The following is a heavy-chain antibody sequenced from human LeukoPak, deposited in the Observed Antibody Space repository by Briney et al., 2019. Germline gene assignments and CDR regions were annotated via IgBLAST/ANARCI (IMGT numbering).Heavy chain of an antibody. V-gene: IGHV1-24*01. CDR2: FDPEDGET. Sequence: ASVKVSCKVSGYTLTVLSMHWVRPAPGKGLEWMGGFDPEDGETIYAQKFQGRVTMTEDTSTDTAYMELSSLRSEDTDVYYCASGYCSSTSCYIVWAFDYWGQGTLVTVSS. CDR3: ASGYCSSTSCYIVWAFDY. J-gene: IGHJ4*02. CDR1: GYTLTVLS. D-gene: IGHD2-2*02.